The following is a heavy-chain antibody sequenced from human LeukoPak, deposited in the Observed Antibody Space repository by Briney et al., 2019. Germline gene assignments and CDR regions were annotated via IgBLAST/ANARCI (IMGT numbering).Heavy chain of an antibody. CDR3: AKDRDYYFWSGYYY. V-gene: IGHV3-23*01. CDR2: ITGSGGST. CDR1: GFTFSSYA. J-gene: IGHJ4*02. Sequence: GGSLRLSCAASGFTFSSYAMSWVRQAPGNRLEWVSAITGSGGSTYYADSVKGRFAISRDNSKNTLYLQLNSLRAEDTAVYYCAKDRDYYFWSGYYYWGQGTLVTVPS. D-gene: IGHD3-3*01.